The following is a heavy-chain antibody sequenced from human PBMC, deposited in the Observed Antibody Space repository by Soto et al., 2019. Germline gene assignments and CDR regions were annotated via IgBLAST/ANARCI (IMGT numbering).Heavy chain of an antibody. V-gene: IGHV4-59*01. CDR2: IYYSGST. Sequence: KSSETLSLTCNVSGGSIIRYYWSWIRQPPGKGLEWIGYIYYSGSTNYNPSLKSRVTISVDTSKKQFSLKLSSVTAADTAVYYCARTTMVRGVIEVFDYWGQGTLVTVSS. CDR3: ARTTMVRGVIEVFDY. D-gene: IGHD3-10*01. J-gene: IGHJ4*02. CDR1: GGSIIRYY.